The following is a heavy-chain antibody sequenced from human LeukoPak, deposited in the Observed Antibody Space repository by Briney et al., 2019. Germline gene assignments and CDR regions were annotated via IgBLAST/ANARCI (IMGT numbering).Heavy chain of an antibody. CDR1: GYSFIDYW. D-gene: IGHD3-10*01. CDR3: AGSTSGSFDS. Sequence: GESLKISCKASGYSFIDYWIGWVRQTPAKGLEWMAIIYPGDSDSRYTYSPSFQGQVTISADKSISTTYLQWSSLKASDTAMYYCAGSTSGSFDSWGQGTPVTVSS. CDR2: IYPGDSDS. V-gene: IGHV5-51*01. J-gene: IGHJ4*02.